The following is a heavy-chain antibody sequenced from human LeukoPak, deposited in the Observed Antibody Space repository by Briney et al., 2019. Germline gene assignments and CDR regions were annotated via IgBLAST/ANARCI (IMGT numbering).Heavy chain of an antibody. V-gene: IGHV3-7*01. CDR2: IKEDGSDE. J-gene: IGHJ4*02. Sequence: GGSLRLSCAASGFTFSRFWMSWVRQAPGKGLEWVADIKEDGSDEYYVDSVKDRFTIHRDNAKTSLYLQMSSLRAEDTAVYYCARPPAARPRNYYFDYWGQGTLVTVSS. D-gene: IGHD6-6*01. CDR3: ARPPAARPRNYYFDY. CDR1: GFTFSRFW.